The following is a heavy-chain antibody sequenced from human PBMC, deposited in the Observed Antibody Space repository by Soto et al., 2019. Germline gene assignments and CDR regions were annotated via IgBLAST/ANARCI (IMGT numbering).Heavy chain of an antibody. J-gene: IGHJ6*02. CDR1: GVTFSSYA. CDR3: AKDKAHSSYTYYYGMDV. CDR2: ISGSGGST. V-gene: IGHV3-23*01. D-gene: IGHD6-6*01. Sequence: PGGSLRLSCAASGVTFSSYAMSWVRQAPGKGLEWVSAISGSGGSTYYADSVKGRFTISRDNSKNTLYLQMNSLRAEDTAVYYCAKDKAHSSYTYYYGMDVWGQGTTVTVSS.